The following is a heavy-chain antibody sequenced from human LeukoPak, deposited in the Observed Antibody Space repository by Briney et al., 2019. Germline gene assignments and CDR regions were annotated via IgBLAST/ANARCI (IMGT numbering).Heavy chain of an antibody. CDR3: AKTSNSDIVVVPAALDY. CDR2: ISWNSGSI. CDR1: GFTFDDYA. D-gene: IGHD2-2*01. V-gene: IGHV3-9*01. J-gene: IGHJ4*02. Sequence: GGSLRLSCAASGFTFDDYAMHWVRQAPGKGLEWVSGISWNSGSIGYADSVKGRFTISRDNAKNSLYLQMNSLRAEDTAVYYCAKTSNSDIVVVPAALDYWGQGTLVTVSS.